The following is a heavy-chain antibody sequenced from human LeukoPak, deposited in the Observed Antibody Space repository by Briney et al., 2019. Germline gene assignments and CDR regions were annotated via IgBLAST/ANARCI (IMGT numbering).Heavy chain of an antibody. J-gene: IGHJ4*02. V-gene: IGHV4-61*02. CDR1: GGSISSGSYY. Sequence: SETLSLTCTVSGGSISSGSYYWSWIRQPAGKGLEWIGRIYTSGSTNYNPSLKSRITISGDTSKNQFSLKLSSVTAADTAVYYCARDHAAVAGRFDYWGQGTLVTVSS. D-gene: IGHD6-19*01. CDR2: IYTSGST. CDR3: ARDHAAVAGRFDY.